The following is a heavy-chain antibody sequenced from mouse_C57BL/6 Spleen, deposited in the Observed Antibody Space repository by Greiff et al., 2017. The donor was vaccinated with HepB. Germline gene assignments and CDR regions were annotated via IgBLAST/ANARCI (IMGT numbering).Heavy chain of an antibody. V-gene: IGHV5-16*01. CDR2: INYDGSST. J-gene: IGHJ2*01. D-gene: IGHD4-1*01. CDR1: GFTFSDYY. Sequence: DVHLVESEGGLVQPGSSMKLSCTASGFTFSDYYMAWVRQVPEKGLEWVANINYDGSSTYYLDSLKSRFIISRDNAKNILYLQMSSLKSEDTATYYCAREDWGATGFDYWGQGTTLTVSS. CDR3: AREDWGATGFDY.